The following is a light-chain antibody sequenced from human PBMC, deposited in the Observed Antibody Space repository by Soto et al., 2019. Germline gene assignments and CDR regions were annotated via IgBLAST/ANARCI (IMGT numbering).Light chain of an antibody. CDR3: QLFGRSPT. J-gene: IGKJ3*01. Sequence: EIVLTQSPGTLSLSPGERDTLSCRASQSVSSSYLAWYQQKPGQAPRLLIYGASSRATGIPDRFSGSGSGTDFTLTISRLEPEDFAVYYCQLFGRSPTFGPGTKVHIK. CDR2: GAS. CDR1: QSVSSSY. V-gene: IGKV3-20*01.